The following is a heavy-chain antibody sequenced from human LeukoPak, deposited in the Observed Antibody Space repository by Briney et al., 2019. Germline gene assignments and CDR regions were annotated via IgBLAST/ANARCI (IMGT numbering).Heavy chain of an antibody. CDR1: GYTFTSYG. CDR2: ISAYTGNT. Sequence: GASVKVSCKASGYTFTSYGISWVRQAPGQGLEWMGWISAYTGNTNYAEKLQGRVTMTTDTSTSTAYMELRSLRADDTAVYYCARDHEPLLWFGEMSDHWGQGTLVTVSP. D-gene: IGHD3-10*01. J-gene: IGHJ4*02. CDR3: ARDHEPLLWFGEMSDH. V-gene: IGHV1-18*01.